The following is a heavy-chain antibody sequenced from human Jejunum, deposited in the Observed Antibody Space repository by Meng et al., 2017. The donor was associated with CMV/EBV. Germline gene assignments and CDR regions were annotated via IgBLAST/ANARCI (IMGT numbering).Heavy chain of an antibody. Sequence: MHWVRQVPGAGLEWLAVIWRAGGSKFYKASVKGRLAISRDNSQGTLFLQMNALRAEDTAVYFCARDRSSGFSYGTYFYYYGMDVWGQGAPVTVSS. V-gene: IGHV3-33*01. D-gene: IGHD5-18*01. CDR2: IWRAGGSK. CDR3: ARDRSSGFSYGTYFYYYGMDV. J-gene: IGHJ6*02.